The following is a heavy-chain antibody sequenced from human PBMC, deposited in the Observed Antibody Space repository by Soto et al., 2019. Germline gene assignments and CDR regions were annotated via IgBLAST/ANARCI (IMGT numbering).Heavy chain of an antibody. CDR1: GGSFSGYY. Sequence: ETLSLTCAVYGGSFSGYYWSWIRQPPGKGLEWIGEINHSGSTNYNPSLKSRVTISVDTSKNQFSLKLSSVTAADTAVYYCARGRWHYDFWSGYYTIGGLDYWGQGTLVTVSS. J-gene: IGHJ4*02. V-gene: IGHV4-34*01. CDR3: ARGRWHYDFWSGYYTIGGLDY. D-gene: IGHD3-3*01. CDR2: INHSGST.